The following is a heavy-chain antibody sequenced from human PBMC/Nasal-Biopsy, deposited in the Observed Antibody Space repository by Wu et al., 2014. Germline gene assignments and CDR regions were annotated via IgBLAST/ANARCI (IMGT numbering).Heavy chain of an antibody. CDR2: IIPMFGIT. Sequence: VKVSCKASGGNYPINWVRHAPGQGLELMGRIIPMFGITNYAQKFQDRVTITVDKPTSTAYMELRSLRSEDTAIYYCATSTIFGVVKGPFDVWGQGTMVTVSS. CDR1: GGNYP. J-gene: IGHJ3*01. CDR3: ATSTIFGVVKGPFDV. D-gene: IGHD3-3*01. V-gene: IGHV1-69*02.